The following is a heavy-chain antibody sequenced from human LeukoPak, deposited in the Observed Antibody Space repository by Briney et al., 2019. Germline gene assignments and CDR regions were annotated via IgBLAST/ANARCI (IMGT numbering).Heavy chain of an antibody. V-gene: IGHV1-2*02. CDR1: GYTFTGYY. Sequence: ASVKVSCKASGYTFTGYYMHWVRQAPGQGLEWMGWINPNSGGTNYAQKFQGRVTVTRDTSISTAYMELSRLRSDDTAVYYCARGFGGVAATSDYWGQGTLVTVSS. CDR3: ARGFGGVAATSDY. CDR2: INPNSGGT. J-gene: IGHJ4*02. D-gene: IGHD2-15*01.